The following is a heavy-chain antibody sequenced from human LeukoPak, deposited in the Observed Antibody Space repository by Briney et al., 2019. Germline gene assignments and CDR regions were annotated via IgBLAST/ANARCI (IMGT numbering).Heavy chain of an antibody. Sequence: GGSLRLSCVASGFTFSSYWMSWVRQAPGKGLEWVANIKQVGSEKYYVDSVKGRFTISRDNAKNSLYLQMNSLRAEDTAVYYCARGRAVAGTRGSVGSDYWGQGTLVTVSS. J-gene: IGHJ4*02. D-gene: IGHD6-19*01. CDR3: ARGRAVAGTRGSVGSDY. CDR2: IKQVGSEK. V-gene: IGHV3-7*03. CDR1: GFTFSSYW.